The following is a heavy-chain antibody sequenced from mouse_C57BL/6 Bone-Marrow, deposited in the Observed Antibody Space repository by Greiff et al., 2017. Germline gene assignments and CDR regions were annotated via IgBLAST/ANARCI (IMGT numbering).Heavy chain of an antibody. Sequence: QVQLQQSGAELVRPGTSVKMSCKASGYTITNYWFGWAKQRPGHGLEWIGVLYPGDGCTNYNEKFKGKDTLTADNSSSTADMQFSSLTSKDTSIYYCARGYAMDYWGQGTSVTVSS. J-gene: IGHJ4*01. CDR1: GYTITNYW. CDR3: ARGYAMDY. CDR2: LYPGDGCT. V-gene: IGHV1-63*01.